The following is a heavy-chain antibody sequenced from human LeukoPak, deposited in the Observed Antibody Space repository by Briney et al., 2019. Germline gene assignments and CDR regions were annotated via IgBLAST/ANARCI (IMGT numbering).Heavy chain of an antibody. CDR2: INHSGST. J-gene: IGHJ6*02. V-gene: IGHV4-34*01. CDR3: ARVLSQVWNDIHPPYYYYYGMDV. Sequence: MPSETLSLICAVYGGFFSVYYWSCIPQPPGRGLEEMWDINHSGSTNYNPSLKSRVTISVDTSKIQFSLKLSSVTDADTAVYYSARVLSQVWNDIHPPYYYYYGMDVWGQGTTVTVSS. CDR1: GGFFSVYY. D-gene: IGHD1-1*01.